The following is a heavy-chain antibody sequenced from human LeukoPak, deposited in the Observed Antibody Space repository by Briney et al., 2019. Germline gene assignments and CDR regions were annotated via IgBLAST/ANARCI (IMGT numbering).Heavy chain of an antibody. CDR1: GFTFSSYS. CDR3: AKGSGWEMSYYYYYMDV. CDR2: ITRSSIYK. D-gene: IGHD1-26*01. Sequence: PGGSLRLSCAASGFTFSSYSMNWVRQAPGKGLEWVSSITRSSIYKYYADSVKGRFTISRDNSKNTLYLQMNSLRAEDTAVYYCAKGSGWEMSYYYYYMDVWGKGTAVTISS. J-gene: IGHJ6*03. V-gene: IGHV3-21*01.